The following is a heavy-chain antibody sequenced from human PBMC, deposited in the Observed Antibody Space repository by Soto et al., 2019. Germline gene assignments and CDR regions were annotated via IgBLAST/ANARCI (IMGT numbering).Heavy chain of an antibody. J-gene: IGHJ6*02. CDR1: GFTFSSYW. D-gene: IGHD6-13*01. CDR3: ASSWQQTGMDV. Sequence: EVQLVESGGGLVQPGGSLRLSCAASGFTFSSYWMHWVRQAPGKGLVWVSRINSDGSSTSYADSVKGRFTISRDNAKNTRYLQMNSLRAEDTAVYYCASSWQQTGMDVWGQGTTVTVSS. CDR2: INSDGSST. V-gene: IGHV3-74*01.